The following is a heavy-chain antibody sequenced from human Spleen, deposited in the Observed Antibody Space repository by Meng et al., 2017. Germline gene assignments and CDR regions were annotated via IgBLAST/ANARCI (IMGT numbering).Heavy chain of an antibody. J-gene: IGHJ3*02. CDR2: IYYTGST. D-gene: IGHD3-10*01. V-gene: IGHV4-61*01. CDR1: GGSVSSGNHY. CDR3: ARGKIPRYSGRMIHDAFDI. Sequence: GSLRLSCTVSGGSVSSGNHYWSWIRQPPGKGLEWIGYIYYTGSTNYNPSLQSRVTMSVDTSQNQFSLKLSSVTAADTAVYFCARGKIPRYSGRMIHDAFDIWGQGTMVTVSS.